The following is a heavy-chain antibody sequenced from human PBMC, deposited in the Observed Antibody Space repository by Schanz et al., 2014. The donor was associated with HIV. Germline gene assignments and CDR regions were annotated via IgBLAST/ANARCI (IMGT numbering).Heavy chain of an antibody. D-gene: IGHD5-12*01. Sequence: EVQVVDSGGGLVKPGGSLRLSCVVSGFTFDSYTINWVRQAPGKGLEWVSTISGSGISTYYADSVKGRFTISRDNSKNTLYLQMNSLRAEDTAVYYCASGPLYYFDYWGQGTLVIVSS. CDR1: GFTFDSYT. CDR3: ASGPLYYFDY. J-gene: IGHJ4*02. CDR2: ISGSGIST. V-gene: IGHV3-23*04.